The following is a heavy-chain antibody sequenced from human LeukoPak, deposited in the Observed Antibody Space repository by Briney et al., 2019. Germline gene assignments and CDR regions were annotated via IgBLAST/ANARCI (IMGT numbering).Heavy chain of an antibody. J-gene: IGHJ4*02. D-gene: IGHD1-26*01. CDR1: GFTFSSYA. CDR2: ISYDGSNR. CDR3: ARDFIVGATYFDY. Sequence: GGPLRLSCAASGFTFSSYAMHWVRQAPGKGLEWVAVISYDGSNRYYADSVKGRFTISRDNSKNTLYLQMNSLRAEDTAVYYCARDFIVGATYFDYWGQRTLVTVSS. V-gene: IGHV3-30-3*01.